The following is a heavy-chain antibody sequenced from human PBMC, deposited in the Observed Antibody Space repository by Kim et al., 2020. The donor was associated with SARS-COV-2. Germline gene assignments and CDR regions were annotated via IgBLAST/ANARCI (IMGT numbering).Heavy chain of an antibody. CDR3: ASPEAYCSGDCLYYFDY. CDR1: GGTFNIYS. J-gene: IGHJ4*02. V-gene: IGHV1-69*13. CDR2: IIRVFGAT. D-gene: IGHD2-21*02. Sequence: SVKVSCKASGGTFNIYSIIWLLHSPWQGLDLIGWIIRVFGATNYAQKFQGRVTITADESTSTTYMELSSLRSDDTAVYYCASPEAYCSGDCLYYFDYWGQGTLVTVSS.